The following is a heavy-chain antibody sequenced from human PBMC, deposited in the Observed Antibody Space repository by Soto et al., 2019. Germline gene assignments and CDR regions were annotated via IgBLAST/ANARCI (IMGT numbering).Heavy chain of an antibody. CDR2: IVVGSGNT. Sequence: SVKVSCKASGFTFTSSAMQWVRQARGQRLEWIGWIVVGSGNTNYAQKFQERVTITRDMSTSTAYMELSSLRSEDTAVYYCARHDCISSSCYYYYYYSMDVWGQGTTVTVSS. D-gene: IGHD2-2*01. V-gene: IGHV1-58*02. CDR3: ARHDCISSSCYYYYYYSMDV. J-gene: IGHJ6*02. CDR1: GFTFTSSA.